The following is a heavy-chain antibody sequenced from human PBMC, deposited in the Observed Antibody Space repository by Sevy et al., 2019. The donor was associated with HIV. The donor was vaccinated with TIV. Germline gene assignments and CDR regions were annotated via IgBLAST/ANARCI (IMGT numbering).Heavy chain of an antibody. CDR1: GGSFSGYY. Sequence: SETLSLTCAVYGGSFSGYYWSWIRQPPGKGLEWIGEINHSGSTNYNPSLKSRVTISVDTSKNQFSLKLSSVTAADTAVYYCARPLTNIVVVPAAYESQGRSGIHHGGAFDIWGQGTMVTVSS. V-gene: IGHV4-34*01. D-gene: IGHD2-2*01. CDR2: INHSGST. J-gene: IGHJ3*02. CDR3: ARPLTNIVVVPAAYESQGRSGIHHGGAFDI.